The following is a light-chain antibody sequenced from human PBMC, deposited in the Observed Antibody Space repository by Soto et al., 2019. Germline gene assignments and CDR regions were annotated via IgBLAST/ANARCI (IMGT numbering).Light chain of an antibody. Sequence: EIVLTQSPGTLSLSPGERAALSCGASQSVGSSYLAWYQQKPGQAPRLLIYGASSRATGIPDRFSGSGSGTDLTLTISRLEPEDFAVYYCQQYVSSQITFGQGTRLEI. CDR1: QSVGSSY. V-gene: IGKV3-20*01. CDR2: GAS. J-gene: IGKJ5*01. CDR3: QQYVSSQIT.